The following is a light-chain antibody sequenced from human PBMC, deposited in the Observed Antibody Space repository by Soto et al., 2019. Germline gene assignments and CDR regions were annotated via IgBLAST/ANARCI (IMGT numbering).Light chain of an antibody. J-gene: IGKJ1*01. CDR3: QQYVIEAPRK. Sequence: EILLTQSPGTLSLSPGERATLSCRASHTISSSYLAWYQQTPGQAPRLLMYGISRRATGIPDRFRGSGSGTDFTLTICALEPEDLAVYYCQQYVIEAPRKVAQGTIVDI. CDR1: HTISSSY. CDR2: GIS. V-gene: IGKV3-20*01.